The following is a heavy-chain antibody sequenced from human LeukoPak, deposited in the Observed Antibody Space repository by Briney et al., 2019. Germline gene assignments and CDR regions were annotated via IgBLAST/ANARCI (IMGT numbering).Heavy chain of an antibody. CDR3: ARDSSGWFKNDY. CDR1: GFTFSAYD. D-gene: IGHD6-19*01. Sequence: GGSLRLSCAAAGFTFSAYDMHWVRQATGKGLEWVSYIGRAGDTYYAGSVKGRFTISREDATNSLFLQMNSLGVGDTAVYYCARDSSGWFKNDYWGQGTLVSVSS. V-gene: IGHV3-13*04. J-gene: IGHJ4*02. CDR2: IGRAGDT.